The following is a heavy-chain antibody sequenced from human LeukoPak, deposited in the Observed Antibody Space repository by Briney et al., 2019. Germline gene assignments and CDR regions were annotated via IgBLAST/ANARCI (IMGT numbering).Heavy chain of an antibody. CDR2: INSDGTST. Sequence: GGSLRLSCAASGFTFSSYWMHWVRQAPGKELVWVSRINSDGTSTRYADSVKGRFTITRDNAKNTLYLQMNSLRAEDTAVYYCARDFWGAFDIWGQGTMVTVSS. V-gene: IGHV3-74*01. D-gene: IGHD3-16*01. J-gene: IGHJ3*02. CDR3: ARDFWGAFDI. CDR1: GFTFSSYW.